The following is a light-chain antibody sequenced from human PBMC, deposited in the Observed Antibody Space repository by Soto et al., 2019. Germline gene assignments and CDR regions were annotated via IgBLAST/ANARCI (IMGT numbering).Light chain of an antibody. CDR3: QQYNNWPPWT. V-gene: IGKV3-15*01. J-gene: IGKJ1*01. CDR2: DAS. CDR1: QSVSNS. Sequence: ILMTQSPPTLSVSPGERATLSCRASQSVSNSLAWYQQKPGQAPRLLIYDASTRATGIPARFSGSGSGTEFTLTISGLQSEDFAVYYCQQYNNWPPWTLGQGTKVEIK.